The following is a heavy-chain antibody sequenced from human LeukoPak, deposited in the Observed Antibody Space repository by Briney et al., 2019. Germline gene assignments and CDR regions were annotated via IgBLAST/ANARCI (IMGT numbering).Heavy chain of an antibody. CDR1: GFTFTNHG. CDR3: AKEIRPNDY. J-gene: IGHJ4*02. CDR2: IAIGADTT. Sequence: GGSLRLSCTASGFTFTNHGMTWVRQAPGKGLEWVSAIAIGADTTYYADSVKGRFTLSRDNSKRTLYLQMNGLRVEDTGIYYCAKEIRPNDYWGQGTLVAVSS. D-gene: IGHD6-6*01. V-gene: IGHV3-23*01.